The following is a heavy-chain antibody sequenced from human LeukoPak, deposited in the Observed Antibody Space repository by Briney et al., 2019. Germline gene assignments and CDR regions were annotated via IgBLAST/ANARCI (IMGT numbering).Heavy chain of an antibody. CDR2: INAGNGNT. D-gene: IGHD3-9*01. V-gene: IGHV1-3*01. Sequence: GSVKVSCKASGYTFTSYAMHWVRQAPGQRLEWMGWINAGNGNTKYSQKFQGRVTITRDTSASTAYMGLSSLRSEDTGVYYCARVAHFDRGMDVWGQGTTVTVSS. CDR1: GYTFTSYA. CDR3: ARVAHFDRGMDV. J-gene: IGHJ6*02.